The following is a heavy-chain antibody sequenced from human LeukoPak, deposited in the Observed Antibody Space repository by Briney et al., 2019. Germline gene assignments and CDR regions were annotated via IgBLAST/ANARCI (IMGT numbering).Heavy chain of an antibody. V-gene: IGHV3-21*01. CDR1: GFTFSSYS. D-gene: IGHD2-15*01. J-gene: IGHJ4*02. CDR2: ISSSSSYI. Sequence: GTLRLSCAASGFTFSSYSMNWVRQAPGKGLEWVSSISSSSSYIYYADSVKGRFTISRDNAKNSLYLQMNSLRAEDTAVYYCARDPGGGSCYPCDYWGQGTLVTVSS. CDR3: ARDPGGGSCYPCDY.